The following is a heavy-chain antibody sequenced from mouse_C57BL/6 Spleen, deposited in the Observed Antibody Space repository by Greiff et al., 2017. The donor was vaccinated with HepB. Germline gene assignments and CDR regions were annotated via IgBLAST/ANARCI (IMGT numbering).Heavy chain of an antibody. V-gene: IGHV5-4*01. CDR2: ISDGGSYT. J-gene: IGHJ3*01. D-gene: IGHD1-1*01. CDR3: AREHYYYGSSYGCAY. CDR1: GFTFSSYA. Sequence: EVHLVESGGGLVKPGGSLKLSCAASGFTFSSYAMSWVRQTPEKRLEWVATISDGGSYTYYPDNVKGRFTISRDNAKNNLYLQMSQLKSEDTAMYYWAREHYYYGSSYGCAYWGQGTLVTVSA.